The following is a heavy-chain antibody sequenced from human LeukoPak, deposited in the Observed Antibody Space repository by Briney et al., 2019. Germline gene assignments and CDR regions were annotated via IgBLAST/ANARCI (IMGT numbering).Heavy chain of an antibody. V-gene: IGHV4-59*01. CDR2: IYYSGST. D-gene: IGHD5-24*01. J-gene: IGHJ4*02. Sequence: PSETLSLTCTVSGGSISSYYWSWIRQPPGKGLEWIGYIYYSGSTNYNPSLKSRVTISVDTSKNQFSLKLSSVTAADTAVYYCARDLGDDGYNQCWGQGTLVTVSS. CDR3: ARDLGDDGYNQC. CDR1: GGSISSYY.